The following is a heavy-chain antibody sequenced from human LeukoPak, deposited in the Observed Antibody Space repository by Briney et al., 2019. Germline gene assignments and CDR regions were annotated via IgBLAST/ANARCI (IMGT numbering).Heavy chain of an antibody. CDR2: ITYDGSNK. CDR3: VKGYYDFDY. D-gene: IGHD3-3*01. J-gene: IGHJ4*02. CDR1: GFTFSSYG. Sequence: PGRSRRLSCAASGFTFSSYGMHWVRQAPGKGLEWVAVITYDGSNKYYADSVKGRFTMSRDNSKNTLYLQMNSLRTEDTAAYYCVKGYYDFDYWGQGTLVTVSS. V-gene: IGHV3-30*18.